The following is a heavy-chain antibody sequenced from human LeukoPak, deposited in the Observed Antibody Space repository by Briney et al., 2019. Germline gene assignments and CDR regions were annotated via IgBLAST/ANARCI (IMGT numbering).Heavy chain of an antibody. D-gene: IGHD2-8*01. CDR2: IRSKANSYAT. J-gene: IGHJ4*02. CDR3: TRLDCTNGVCYLDY. Sequence: GGSLRLSCAASGFTFSSSAMHWVRQASGKGLEWVGRIRSKANSYATAYAASVKGRFTISRDDSKNTAYLQMNSLKTEDTAVYYCTRLDCTNGVCYLDYWGQGTLVTVSS. CDR1: GFTFSSSA. V-gene: IGHV3-73*01.